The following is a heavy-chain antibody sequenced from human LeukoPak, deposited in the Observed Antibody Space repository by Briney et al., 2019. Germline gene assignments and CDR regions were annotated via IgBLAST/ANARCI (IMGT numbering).Heavy chain of an antibody. Sequence: PSETLSLTCTVSGGSISSYYWSWIRQPAGKGLEWIGRIYTSGSTNYNPSLKSRVTMSVDTSKNQFSLKLSSVTAADTAVYYCARDGRLSGSRGAFDIWGQGTMVTVPS. D-gene: IGHD1-26*01. CDR3: ARDGRLSGSRGAFDI. V-gene: IGHV4-4*07. CDR2: IYTSGST. J-gene: IGHJ3*02. CDR1: GGSISSYY.